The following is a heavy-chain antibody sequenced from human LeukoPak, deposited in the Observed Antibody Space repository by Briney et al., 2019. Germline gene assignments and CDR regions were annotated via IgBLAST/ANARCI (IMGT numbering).Heavy chain of an antibody. CDR3: ARGRRGRLPIFGVVISNWFDP. CDR2: IYYSGST. J-gene: IGHJ5*02. D-gene: IGHD3-3*01. V-gene: IGHV4-61*01. CDR1: GGSVSSGTYY. Sequence: NPSETLSLTCTVSGGSVSSGTYYWSWIRQPPGKGLEWIGYIYYSGSTNYNPSLKSRVTISVDTSKNQFSLKLSSVTAADTAVYYCARGRRGRLPIFGVVISNWFDPWGQGTLVTVSS.